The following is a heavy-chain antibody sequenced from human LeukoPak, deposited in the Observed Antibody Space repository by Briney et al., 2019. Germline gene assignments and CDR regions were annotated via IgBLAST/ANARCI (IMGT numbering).Heavy chain of an antibody. J-gene: IGHJ1*01. CDR3: AGHYGSGSYPEYFQH. V-gene: IGHV1-18*04. CDR2: ISVYNGNT. D-gene: IGHD3-10*01. CDR1: GYTFTSYG. Sequence: ASVKVSCKASGYTFTSYGISWVRQAPGQGLEWMGWISVYNGNTNYAQKLQGRVTMTTDTSTSTAYMELRSLRSDDTAVYYCAGHYGSGSYPEYFQHWGQGTLVTVSS.